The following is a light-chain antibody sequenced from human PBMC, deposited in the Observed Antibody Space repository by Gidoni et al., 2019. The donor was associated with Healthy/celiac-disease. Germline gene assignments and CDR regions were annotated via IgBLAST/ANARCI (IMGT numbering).Light chain of an antibody. CDR1: QSVSSY. V-gene: IGKV3-11*01. CDR2: DAS. Sequence: EIVLTQSPATLSLSPGERATLSCRASQSVSSYLAWYQQKPRQAPRLLIYDASNRATGIPARFSGSGSGTDFTLTIRSLEPEDFAFYYCQQRSNWRFGQGTKVEIK. CDR3: QQRSNWR. J-gene: IGKJ1*01.